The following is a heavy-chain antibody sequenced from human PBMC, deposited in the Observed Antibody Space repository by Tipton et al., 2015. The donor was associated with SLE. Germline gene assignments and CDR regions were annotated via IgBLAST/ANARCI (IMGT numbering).Heavy chain of an antibody. V-gene: IGHV3-23*01. J-gene: IGHJ4*02. CDR1: GFTFRTYA. Sequence: SLRLSCAASGFTFRTYAMNWVRQAPGKGLEWVSAISGSGGSTYYADSVKGRFTISRDNSKNTLNMQMNSLRAEDTAVYYCAKGGKRDFWTGFSDYYFDYWGQGTLVTVSS. CDR2: ISGSGGST. CDR3: AKGGKRDFWTGFSDYYFDY. D-gene: IGHD3/OR15-3a*01.